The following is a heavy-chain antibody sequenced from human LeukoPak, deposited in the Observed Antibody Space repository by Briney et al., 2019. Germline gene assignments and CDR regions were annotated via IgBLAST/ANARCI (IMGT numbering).Heavy chain of an antibody. Sequence: PGGSLRLSCAASGFTFSHYYMTWVRQAPGKGLEWVANIKQDGSEKYYVDSVKGRFTISRDNAKNSLYLQMNSLRAEDTAVYYCARVVVRYGSGAYMDVWGKGTTVTVSS. CDR1: GFTFSHYY. D-gene: IGHD3-10*01. V-gene: IGHV3-7*01. J-gene: IGHJ6*03. CDR3: ARVVVRYGSGAYMDV. CDR2: IKQDGSEK.